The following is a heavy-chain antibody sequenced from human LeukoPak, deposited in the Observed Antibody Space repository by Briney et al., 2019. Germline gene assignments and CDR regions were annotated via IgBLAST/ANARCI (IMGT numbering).Heavy chain of an antibody. V-gene: IGHV3-21*04. CDR3: AKSFYDYVWGSYPSDY. Sequence: PGGSLRLSCAASGFTFSSYSMNWVRQAPGKGLEWVSSISSSSGSIYYADSVKGRFTISRDNAKNSLYLQMNSLRVEDTAVYYCAKSFYDYVWGSYPSDYWGQGTLVTVSP. D-gene: IGHD3-16*01. J-gene: IGHJ4*02. CDR1: GFTFSSYS. CDR2: ISSSSGSI.